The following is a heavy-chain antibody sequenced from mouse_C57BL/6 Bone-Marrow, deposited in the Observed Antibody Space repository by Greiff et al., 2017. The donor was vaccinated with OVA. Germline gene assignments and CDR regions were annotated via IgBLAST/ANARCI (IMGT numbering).Heavy chain of an antibody. Sequence: VQLQQSGAELVRPGASVTLSCKASGYTFTDYEMHWVKQTPVHSLEWIGAIDPETGGTAYNQKFKGKAILTADKSSSTSYMELRSLTSEDSAVYYDTRGYSNYYAMDYWGQGTSVTVSS. CDR3: TRGYSNYYAMDY. CDR2: IDPETGGT. D-gene: IGHD2-5*01. CDR1: GYTFTDYE. V-gene: IGHV1-15*01. J-gene: IGHJ4*01.